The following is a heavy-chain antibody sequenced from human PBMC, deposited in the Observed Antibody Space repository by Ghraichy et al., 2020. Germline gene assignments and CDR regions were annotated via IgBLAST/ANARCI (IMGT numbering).Heavy chain of an antibody. J-gene: IGHJ4*02. CDR2: IDSTGTSI. Sequence: ESLNISCTASGFSFSTSFMDWVRQAPGKGLEWISFIDSTGTSIHYADSVKGRFSISRDNVKNSVFLQINGLRDEDTAVYYCARGRSGNYVDYWGQGTPVTVSS. CDR1: GFSFSTSF. V-gene: IGHV3-48*02. CDR3: ARGRSGNYVDY. D-gene: IGHD1-26*01.